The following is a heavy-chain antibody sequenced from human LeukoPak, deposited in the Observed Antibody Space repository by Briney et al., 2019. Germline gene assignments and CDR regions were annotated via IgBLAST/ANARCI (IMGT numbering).Heavy chain of an antibody. V-gene: IGHV4-30-4*08. J-gene: IGHJ4*02. CDR1: GGSISSGDYY. D-gene: IGHD3-3*01. CDR3: ARGWSGLRAEY. Sequence: SGTLSLTCAVSGGSISSGDYYWSWIRQPPGKGLEWIGYIYYSGSTYYNPSLKSRVTISVDTSKNQFSLKLSSVTAADTAVYYCARGWSGLRAEYWGQGTLVTVSS. CDR2: IYYSGST.